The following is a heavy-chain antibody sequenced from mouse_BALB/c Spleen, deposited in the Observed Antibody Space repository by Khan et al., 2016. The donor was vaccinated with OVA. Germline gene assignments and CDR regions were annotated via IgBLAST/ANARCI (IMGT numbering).Heavy chain of an antibody. J-gene: IGHJ4*01. CDR1: GYTFTNYP. Sequence: VQLQQSGAELARPGASVKMSCKASGYTFTNYPIHWIKQRPGQGLEWIGNINPSSGYSNYNQKFKDKATLTADKSSSTAYMQLNNLTSEDSAVYYCARSGPSYAMDYWGQGTSVTVSS. CDR2: INPSSGYS. V-gene: IGHV1-4*01. CDR3: ARSGPSYAMDY.